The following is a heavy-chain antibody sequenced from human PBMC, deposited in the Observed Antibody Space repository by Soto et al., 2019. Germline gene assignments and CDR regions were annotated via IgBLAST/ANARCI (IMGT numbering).Heavy chain of an antibody. V-gene: IGHV4-39*07. CDR2: INHSGST. D-gene: IGHD2-2*01. Sequence: SETLSLTCTVSGGSISSSSYYWGWIRQPPGKGLEWIGEINHSGSTNYNPSLKSRVTISVDTSKNQFSLKLSSVTAADTAVYYCARRKEHVAVPAAPKRQNWFDPWGQGTLVTVSS. CDR1: GGSISSSSYY. J-gene: IGHJ5*02. CDR3: ARRKEHVAVPAAPKRQNWFDP.